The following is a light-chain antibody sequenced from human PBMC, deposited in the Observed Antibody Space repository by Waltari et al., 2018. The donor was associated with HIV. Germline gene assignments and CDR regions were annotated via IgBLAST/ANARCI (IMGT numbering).Light chain of an antibody. J-gene: IGKJ4*01. CDR3: QQYSAYPLT. CDR1: QDITGF. Sequence: DAQMTQSPSSLSVSIGDRVIITCRASQDITGFLAWFQHRPGTAPKSLIYGTSTLQSGVPSSKFSGSGSGTEFILTITNLQPEDTGTYYCQQYSAYPLTFGGGTKVEI. CDR2: GTS. V-gene: IGKV1-16*02.